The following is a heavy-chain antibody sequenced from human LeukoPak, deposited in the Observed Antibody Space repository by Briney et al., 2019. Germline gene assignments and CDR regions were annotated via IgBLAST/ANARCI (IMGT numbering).Heavy chain of an antibody. Sequence: PGGSLRLSCAASGFTFDHYGMSWVRQAPGKGLEWVSGINWNGGRTGYADSVKGRFTISRDNSKNTLYLQMNSLRAEDTAVYYCAKEAGSIALAGGWFDPWGQGTLVTVSS. CDR2: INWNGGRT. J-gene: IGHJ5*02. CDR1: GFTFDHYG. D-gene: IGHD6-19*01. V-gene: IGHV3-20*04. CDR3: AKEAGSIALAGGWFDP.